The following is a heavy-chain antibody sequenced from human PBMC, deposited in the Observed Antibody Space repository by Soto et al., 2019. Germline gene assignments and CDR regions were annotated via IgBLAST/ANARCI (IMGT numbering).Heavy chain of an antibody. CDR3: VRDGSKSLRDWFDP. V-gene: IGHV4-4*07. CDR1: GGSISKFY. Sequence: PSETLSLTCNVSGGSISKFYWAWIRKTAGNGLEWMGRVYATGTTDYNPSLRSRVAMSVDISKKTFSLRLRSVTGADSGVYYCVRDGSKSLRDWFDPWCQGILVTVSS. J-gene: IGHJ5*02. CDR2: VYATGTT.